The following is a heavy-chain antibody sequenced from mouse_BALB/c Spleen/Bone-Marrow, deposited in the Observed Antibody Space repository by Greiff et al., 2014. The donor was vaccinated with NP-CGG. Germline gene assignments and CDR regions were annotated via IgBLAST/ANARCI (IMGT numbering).Heavy chain of an antibody. CDR3: ARGSSYFDY. D-gene: IGHD1-1*01. CDR2: ISDGGSYT. Sequence: DVQLQESGGGLVKPGGSLKLSCAASGFTFGDYYMYWVRQTPEKRLEWVATISDGGSYTYYPDSVKGRFTISRDNAKNNLYLQMSSLKSEDTAMYYCARGSSYFDYWGQGTTLTVSS. J-gene: IGHJ2*01. CDR1: GFTFGDYY. V-gene: IGHV5-4*02.